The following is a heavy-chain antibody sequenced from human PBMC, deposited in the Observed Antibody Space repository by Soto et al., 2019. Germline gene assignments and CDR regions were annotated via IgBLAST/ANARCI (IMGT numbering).Heavy chain of an antibody. CDR1: GGSFSGYY. D-gene: IGHD6-13*01. V-gene: IGHV4-34*01. J-gene: IGHJ4*02. Sequence: SETLSLTCAVYGGSFSGYYWSWIRQPPGKGLEWIGEINHSGSTNYSPSLKSRVTISVDTSKNQFSLKLSSVTAADTAVYYCTGRIAAAATKDYWGQGTLVTVSS. CDR3: TGRIAAAATKDY. CDR2: INHSGST.